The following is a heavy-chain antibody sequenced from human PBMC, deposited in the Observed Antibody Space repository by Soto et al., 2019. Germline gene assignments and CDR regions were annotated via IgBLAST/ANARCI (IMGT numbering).Heavy chain of an antibody. CDR3: AKGPLLTGYNYFDY. CDR1: GFTLSSYG. Sequence: GGSLRLSCAASGFTLSSYGMHWVRQAPGKGLEWVAVISYDGSNKDYADSVKGRFTISRDNSKNTLYLQMNSLRGEDTAVYYCAKGPLLTGYNYFDYWGQGTLVTVSS. D-gene: IGHD3-9*01. V-gene: IGHV3-30*18. CDR2: ISYDGSNK. J-gene: IGHJ4*02.